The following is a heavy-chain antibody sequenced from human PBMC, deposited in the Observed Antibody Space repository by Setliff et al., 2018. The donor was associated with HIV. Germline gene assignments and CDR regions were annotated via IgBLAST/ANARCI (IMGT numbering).Heavy chain of an antibody. J-gene: IGHJ3*02. D-gene: IGHD3-22*01. CDR2: INPSDGIP. CDR3: TRAFPPMIPAAFDI. Sequence: ASVKVSCKASGFSFSRHYIHWVRQAPGQGLEWMGMINPSDGIPSYAQKFQGGVVVTRDTSRSTVYMELSSLRSEDTAVYFCTRAFPPMIPAAFDIWGRGTLVTVSS. V-gene: IGHV1-46*01. CDR1: GFSFSRHY.